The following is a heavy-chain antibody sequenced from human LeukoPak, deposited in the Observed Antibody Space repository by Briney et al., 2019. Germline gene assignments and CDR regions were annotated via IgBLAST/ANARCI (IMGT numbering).Heavy chain of an antibody. CDR3: AKGRGSSGYYFDY. CDR1: GVSISSSNSY. J-gene: IGHJ4*02. V-gene: IGHV4-39*01. CDR2: IYYSGNT. Sequence: PSETLSLTCTVSGVSISSSNSYWGWIRQPPGKGLEWIGSIYYSGNTYYNASLKSRVSISIDTSKNQFSLRLTSVTAADTAVYYCAKGRGSSGYYFDYWGQGTLVTVSS. D-gene: IGHD3-22*01.